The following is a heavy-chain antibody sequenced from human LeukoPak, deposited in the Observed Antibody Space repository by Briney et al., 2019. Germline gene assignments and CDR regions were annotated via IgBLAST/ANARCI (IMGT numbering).Heavy chain of an antibody. CDR3: ARDSYYYDPSGSFDS. V-gene: IGHV3-48*03. CDR1: GFTFSSYE. D-gene: IGHD3-22*01. CDR2: ISISGSTI. J-gene: IGHJ4*02. Sequence: GGSLRLSCAASGFTFSSYEMNWVRQAPGKGLEWVSYISISGSTIYYAVSVKGRFTISRDNAKNSLYLLMNSLRAEDTAVYYCARDSYYYDPSGSFDSWGQGTLVTVSS.